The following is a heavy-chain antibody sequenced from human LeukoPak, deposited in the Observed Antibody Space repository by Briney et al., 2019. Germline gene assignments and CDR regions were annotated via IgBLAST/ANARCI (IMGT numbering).Heavy chain of an antibody. CDR3: AREDPDSSGQGGIVSYYYYYMDV. D-gene: IGHD6-19*01. CDR2: INTNTGNP. CDR1: GYTFTSYA. V-gene: IGHV7-4-1*02. Sequence: GASVKVSCKASGYTFTSYAMNWVRQAPGQGLEWMGWINTNTGNPTYAQGFTGRFVFSLDTSVSTAYLQISSLKAEDTAVYYCAREDPDSSGQGGIVSYYYYYMDVWGKGTTVTVSS. J-gene: IGHJ6*03.